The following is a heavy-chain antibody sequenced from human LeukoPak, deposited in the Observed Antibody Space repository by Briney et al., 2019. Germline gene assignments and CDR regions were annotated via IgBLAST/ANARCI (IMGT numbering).Heavy chain of an antibody. D-gene: IGHD3-22*01. V-gene: IGHV4-38-2*02. CDR3: ARVGGITMIVVLITDAFDI. CDR1: GYSISSGYY. CDR2: IYHSGST. Sequence: SETLSLTCTVSGYSISSGYYWGWIRQPPGKGLEWIGSIYHSGSTYYNPSLKSRVTISVDTSKNQFSLKLRSVTAADTAVYYCARVGGITMIVVLITDAFDIWGQGTMVTVSS. J-gene: IGHJ3*02.